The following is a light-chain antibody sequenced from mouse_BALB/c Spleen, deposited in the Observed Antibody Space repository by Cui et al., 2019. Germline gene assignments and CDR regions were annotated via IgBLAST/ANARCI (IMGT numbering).Light chain of an antibody. CDR1: QGISSN. V-gene: IGKV14-100*01. CDR2: HGT. Sequence: DILMTQSPSSMSVSLGDTVSITCHASQGISSNIGWLQQKPGKSFKGLIYHGTNLEDGVPSRFSGSGSGADYSLTISSLESEDFADYCCVQYAQFPPTFGGGTKLEIK. CDR3: VQYAQFPPT. J-gene: IGKJ1*01.